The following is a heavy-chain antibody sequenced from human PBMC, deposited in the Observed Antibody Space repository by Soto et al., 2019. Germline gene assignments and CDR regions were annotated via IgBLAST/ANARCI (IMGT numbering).Heavy chain of an antibody. CDR1: GFTFSSYA. CDR3: AKEFPYGSGSYSLVYYYYMDV. D-gene: IGHD3-10*01. J-gene: IGHJ6*03. V-gene: IGHV3-23*01. CDR2: ISGSGGST. Sequence: GGSLRLSCAASGFTFSSYAMSWVRQAPGKGLEWVSAISGSGGSTYYADSVKGRFTISRDNSKNTLYLQMNSLRAEDTAVYYCAKEFPYGSGSYSLVYYYYMDVWGKATTVTVSS.